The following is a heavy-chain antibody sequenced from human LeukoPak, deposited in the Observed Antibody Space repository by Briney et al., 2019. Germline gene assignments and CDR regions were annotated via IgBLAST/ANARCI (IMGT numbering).Heavy chain of an antibody. CDR1: GASVSSSTYY. CDR2: IYHSGST. D-gene: IGHD1-1*01. J-gene: IGHJ3*02. V-gene: IGHV4-39*01. CDR3: ARPNWHDARLGAFNI. Sequence: PAETLSLTCSVSGASVSSSTYYWGWIRQSPGKDLEWVGSIYHSGSTFYSPSLKSRVTMTLDASRNQFSLKLTSVTAADTAMYYCARPNWHDARLGAFNIWGQGTMVTVSS.